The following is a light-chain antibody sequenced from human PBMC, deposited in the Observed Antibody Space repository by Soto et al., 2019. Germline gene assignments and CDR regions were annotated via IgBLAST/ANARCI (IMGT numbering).Light chain of an antibody. CDR1: QSVLHTSNNKNF. CDR3: QQYHSAPLT. V-gene: IGKV4-1*01. J-gene: IGKJ4*01. Sequence: DIVMTQSPDSLAVSLGERATINCKSSQSVLHTSNNKNFLAWYQQKPGQPPKLHIYWASTRESGVPDRFGGIESGTDLTLPINSLQAQDVAVYYCQQYHSAPLTFGGGTKVEIK. CDR2: WAS.